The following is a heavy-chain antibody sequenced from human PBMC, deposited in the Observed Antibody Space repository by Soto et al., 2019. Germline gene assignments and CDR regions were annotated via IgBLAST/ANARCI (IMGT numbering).Heavy chain of an antibody. D-gene: IGHD2-2*01. J-gene: IGHJ6*02. CDR3: ARLGGYCSSSSCYGYYGMDV. V-gene: IGHV4-39*01. Sequence: ETLSLTCAVSGGYISSGPYSWGWIRQPPGEGLEWIGTFYYSESTYYNPSLESRVTISVDTSKNQFSLKVTSVTVADTAVYYCARLGGYCSSSSCYGYYGMDVWGQGTTVTVSS. CDR2: FYYSEST. CDR1: GGYISSGPYS.